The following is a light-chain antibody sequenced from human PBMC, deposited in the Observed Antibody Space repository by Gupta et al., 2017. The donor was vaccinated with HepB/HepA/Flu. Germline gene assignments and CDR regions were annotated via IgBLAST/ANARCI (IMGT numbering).Light chain of an antibody. CDR1: SSDVGGHND. CDR3: ISYSRTSTYV. CDR2: KVG. Sequence: QSALTQPAYVSGSPGQSITISCTGTSSDVGGHNDVSWYQQHPGKAPRLIIYKVGNRPSGGFNRFSGSKSDNPASLTIAGLQAVDEADYYCISYSRTSTYVFGGGTKPTVL. J-gene: IGLJ3*02. V-gene: IGLV2-14*01.